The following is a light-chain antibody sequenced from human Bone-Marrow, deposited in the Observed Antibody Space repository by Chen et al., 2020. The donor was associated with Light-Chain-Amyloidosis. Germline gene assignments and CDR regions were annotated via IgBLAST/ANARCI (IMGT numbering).Light chain of an antibody. V-gene: IGLV2-14*01. CDR2: EVT. CDR1: SSDDGGDNH. CDR3: SSYTITNTLV. Sequence: QSPLTQPASASGSPGQSITISCTGTSSDDGGDNHVSWYQQHPDKAPKLMIYEVTNRPSWVPDRFSGSKSDNTASLTISGLQTEDEAYYFCSSYTITNTLVFGSGTRVTVL. J-gene: IGLJ1*01.